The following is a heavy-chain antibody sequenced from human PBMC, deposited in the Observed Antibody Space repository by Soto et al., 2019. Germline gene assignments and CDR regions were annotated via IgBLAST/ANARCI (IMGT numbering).Heavy chain of an antibody. Sequence: QVQLVQSGAEVKKPGASVKVSCKASGYIFTSYGISWVRQAPGQGLEWMGWISDYNGSTNYAQKPQGRVTMTTDTSTNTAYMELRSLRSDDTAVYYCSRVDPAGTVDYWGQGTLVTVSS. D-gene: IGHD6-13*01. CDR1: GYIFTSYG. CDR3: SRVDPAGTVDY. V-gene: IGHV1-18*01. J-gene: IGHJ4*02. CDR2: ISDYNGST.